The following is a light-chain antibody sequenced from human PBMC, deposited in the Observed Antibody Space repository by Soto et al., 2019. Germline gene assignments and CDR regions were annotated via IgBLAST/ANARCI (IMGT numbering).Light chain of an antibody. Sequence: EIVMTQSPATLSVSPGYVATLSFSASQSVDSNLAWYQQKPGQAPRLLIYGASTRATGIPARFSGSGSGTEFTLTISSLQSEDFAVYYCKQYNNWPKFGQGTKVDIK. J-gene: IGKJ1*01. CDR3: KQYNNWPK. V-gene: IGKV3-15*01. CDR1: QSVDSN. CDR2: GAS.